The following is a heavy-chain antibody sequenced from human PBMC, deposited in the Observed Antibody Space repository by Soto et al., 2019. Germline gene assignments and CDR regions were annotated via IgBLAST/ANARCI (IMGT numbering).Heavy chain of an antibody. V-gene: IGHV4-34*01. CDR1: GGSFSGYY. CDR3: ARGFTEQTYYYYYGMDV. J-gene: IGHJ6*02. Sequence: SETLSLTCAVYGGSFSGYYWSWIRQPPGKGLEWIGEINHSGSTNYNPSLKSRVTISVDTSKNQFSLKLSSVTAADTAVYYCARGFTEQTYYYYYGMDVWGQGTTVTVSS. CDR2: INHSGST.